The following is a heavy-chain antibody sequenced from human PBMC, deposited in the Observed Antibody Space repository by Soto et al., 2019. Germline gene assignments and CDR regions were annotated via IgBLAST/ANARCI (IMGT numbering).Heavy chain of an antibody. CDR3: ARTYDSNGYANEFDS. V-gene: IGHV4-59*12. D-gene: IGHD3-22*01. Sequence: QVVLQESGPGLVKPSETLSLTCSVSGRSITSYYWSWVRQPPGKGLEWIGYIYDNGITSQNPSLKSRVPMSADTSPNQFSLKLTSVTGADTAVYYCARTYDSNGYANEFDSWGQGILVTVTS. CDR2: IYDNGIT. CDR1: GRSITSYY. J-gene: IGHJ4*02.